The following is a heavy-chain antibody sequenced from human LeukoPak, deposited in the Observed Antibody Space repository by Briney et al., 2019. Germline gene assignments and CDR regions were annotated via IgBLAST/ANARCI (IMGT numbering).Heavy chain of an antibody. CDR1: GFTFSNYA. J-gene: IGHJ4*01. CDR2: ISYDGSNK. Sequence: TGGSLRLPCAASGFTFSNYAMHWVRQAPGKGLEWAAVISYDGSNKYYADSVKGRFTISRDNSKNTLYLQMSSLRADDTALYHCARDSGSYLQPTDFWGHGTLVTVSS. CDR3: ARDSGSYLQPTDF. D-gene: IGHD1-26*01. V-gene: IGHV3-30*04.